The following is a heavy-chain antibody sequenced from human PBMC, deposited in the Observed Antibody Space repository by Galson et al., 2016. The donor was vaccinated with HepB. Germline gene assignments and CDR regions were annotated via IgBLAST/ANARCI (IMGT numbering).Heavy chain of an antibody. J-gene: IGHJ4*02. CDR2: INHSGST. D-gene: IGHD3-22*01. CDR1: GGSFSGYY. Sequence: SETLSLTCAVYGGSFSGYYWSWIRQSPGKGLEWIGEINHSGSTNYNPSLKSRDTISVDTSKNQFSLKLSSVTAAATAVYYCARGPYYHDSSGYDYWGQGTLVTVSS. CDR3: ARGPYYHDSSGYDY. V-gene: IGHV4-34*01.